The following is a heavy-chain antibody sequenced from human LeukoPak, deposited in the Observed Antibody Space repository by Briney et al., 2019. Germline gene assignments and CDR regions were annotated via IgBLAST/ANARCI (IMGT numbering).Heavy chain of an antibody. D-gene: IGHD3-22*01. Sequence: GGSLRLSCVASGLPIADFAMNWVRQAPGKGLEWVSYISSSGSTIYYADSVKGRFTISRDNAKNSLYLQMNSLRAEDTAVYYCASIYYYDSSGSIDYWGQGTLVTVSS. V-gene: IGHV3-48*03. CDR3: ASIYYYDSSGSIDY. CDR1: GLPIADFA. CDR2: ISSSGSTI. J-gene: IGHJ4*02.